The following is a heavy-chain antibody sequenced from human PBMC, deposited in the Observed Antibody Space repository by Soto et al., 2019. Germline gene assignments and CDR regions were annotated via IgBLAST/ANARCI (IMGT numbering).Heavy chain of an antibody. Sequence: EVQLVESGGGLVKPGGSLRLSCAASGFTFSSYSMNWVRQAPGKGLEWVSSISSSSSYIYYADSVKGRFTISRDNAKNSLYLQMNSLRAEDTAVYYCARDLTTGTRYFDYWGQGPLVTVSS. D-gene: IGHD6-13*01. J-gene: IGHJ4*02. CDR3: ARDLTTGTRYFDY. V-gene: IGHV3-21*01. CDR1: GFTFSSYS. CDR2: ISSSSSYI.